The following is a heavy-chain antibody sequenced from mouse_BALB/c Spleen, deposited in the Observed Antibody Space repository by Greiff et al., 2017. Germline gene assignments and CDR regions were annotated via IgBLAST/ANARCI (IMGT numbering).Heavy chain of an antibody. CDR2: INSNGGST. J-gene: IGHJ2*01. V-gene: IGHV5-6-3*01. CDR1: GFTFSSYG. CDR3: ARSYYYGSLDY. Sequence: EVKLVESGGGLVQPGGSLKLSCAASGFTFSSYGMSWVRQTPDKRLELVATINSNGGSTYYPDSVKGRFTISRDNAKNTLYLQMSSLKSEDTAMYYCARSYYYGSLDYWGQGTTLTVSS. D-gene: IGHD1-1*01.